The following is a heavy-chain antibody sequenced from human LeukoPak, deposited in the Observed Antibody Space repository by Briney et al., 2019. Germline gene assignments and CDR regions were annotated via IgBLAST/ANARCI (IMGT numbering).Heavy chain of an antibody. D-gene: IGHD2-15*01. CDR1: GYTFTIYG. Sequence: ASVKVSCKTSGYTFTIYGISWVRQAPGPGLEWMGLISAYGNTNYAQNLQARVTMTTDTSTSTAYMELRSLRSDDTAVYYCARGIIGYYFDYWGQGTLVTVAS. V-gene: IGHV1-18*01. CDR3: ARGIIGYYFDY. CDR2: ISAYGNT. J-gene: IGHJ4*02.